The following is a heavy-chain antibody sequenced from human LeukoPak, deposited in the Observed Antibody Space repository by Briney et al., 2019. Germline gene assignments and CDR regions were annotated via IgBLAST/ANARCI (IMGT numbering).Heavy chain of an antibody. D-gene: IGHD1-26*01. J-gene: IGHJ6*03. CDR2: ISYDGNNK. Sequence: GGSLRLSCVISGYTFTHYGFHWVRQAPGKALEWVAYISYDGNNKYEDSVKGRFTISRDNSKSTLHLQMNGLRAEDTAVYYCARDPYSGSYGAYYYYYMDVWGKGTTVTISS. CDR1: GYTFTHYG. V-gene: IGHV3-30*03. CDR3: ARDPYSGSYGAYYYYYMDV.